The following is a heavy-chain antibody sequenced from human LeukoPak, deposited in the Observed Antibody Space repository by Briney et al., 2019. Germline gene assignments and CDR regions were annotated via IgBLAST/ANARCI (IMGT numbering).Heavy chain of an antibody. D-gene: IGHD4-17*01. Sequence: SGGSLRLSCAASGFTFSNAWMSWVRQAPGKGLEWVSVIYSGGDTYYADSVKGRFTISRDNSKDTMYLQVNSLRADDTAVYYCARDRRTPGDSIPYYFDYWGQGTLVTVSS. CDR1: GFTFSNAW. CDR3: ARDRRTPGDSIPYYFDY. CDR2: IYSGGDT. J-gene: IGHJ4*02. V-gene: IGHV3-66*02.